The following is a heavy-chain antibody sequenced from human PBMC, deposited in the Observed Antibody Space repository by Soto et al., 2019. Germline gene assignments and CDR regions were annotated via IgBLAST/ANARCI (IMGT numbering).Heavy chain of an antibody. CDR1: GFTFSSYS. J-gene: IGHJ6*02. CDR2: ISSSGRTI. CDR3: ARPTYYYGSGSSEYYYYYGLDV. D-gene: IGHD3-10*01. Sequence: GGSLRLSCAASGFTFSSYSMNWARQAPGKGLEWVSYISSSGRTIYYADSVKGRFTISRDNAKNSLYLQMNSLRAEDTAVYYCARPTYYYGSGSSEYYYYYGLDVWGQGTTVTVSS. V-gene: IGHV3-48*01.